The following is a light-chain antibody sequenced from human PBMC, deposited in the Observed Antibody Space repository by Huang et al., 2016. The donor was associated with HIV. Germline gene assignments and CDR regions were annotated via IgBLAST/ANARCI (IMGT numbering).Light chain of an antibody. J-gene: IGKJ1*01. CDR3: QQYNTSPRT. Sequence: ENLMTQSPSTLSVSPGESATLSCRASQSVFKHLAWYQQKPGQAPNLLIYGSSTRSAGIPARFSGRGSGTDFTLTISSLQSEDFAVYYCQQYNTSPRTFGQGTKVEV. CDR1: QSVFKH. CDR2: GSS. V-gene: IGKV3-15*01.